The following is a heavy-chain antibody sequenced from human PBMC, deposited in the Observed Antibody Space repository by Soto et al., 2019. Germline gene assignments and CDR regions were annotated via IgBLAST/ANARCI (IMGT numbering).Heavy chain of an antibody. Sequence: SETLSLTCTVSGYSISSGYYWGWIRQPPGKGLEWIGSIYHSGSTYYNPSLKSRVTISVDTSKNQFSLKLSSVTAADTAVYYCARDGGADIVVVPAAIDYWGQGTLVTVSS. J-gene: IGHJ4*02. D-gene: IGHD2-2*01. V-gene: IGHV4-38-2*02. CDR1: GYSISSGYY. CDR2: IYHSGST. CDR3: ARDGGADIVVVPAAIDY.